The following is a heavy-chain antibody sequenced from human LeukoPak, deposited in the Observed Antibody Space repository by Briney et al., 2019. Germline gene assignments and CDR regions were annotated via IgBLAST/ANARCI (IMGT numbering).Heavy chain of an antibody. J-gene: IGHJ5*02. CDR1: GFTFSSYE. CDR2: ISSSGSTI. Sequence: PGGPLRFSCAASGFTFSSYEMNWVRQAPGKGLEWVSYISSSGSTIYYADSVKGRFTISRDNAKNSLYLQMNSLRAEDTAVYYCAREVIDWFDPWGQGTLVTVSS. V-gene: IGHV3-48*03. CDR3: AREVIDWFDP.